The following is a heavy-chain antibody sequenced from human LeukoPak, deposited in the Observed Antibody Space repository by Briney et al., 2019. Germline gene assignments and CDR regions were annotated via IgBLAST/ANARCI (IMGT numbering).Heavy chain of an antibody. CDR2: IGDSGGST. V-gene: IGHV3-23*01. CDR1: GFTFSTHA. CDR3: AKVFGVWAGSYPPYYFDS. D-gene: IGHD3/OR15-3a*01. J-gene: IGHJ4*02. Sequence: GGSLRLSCAASGFTFSTHAMTWVRQAPGKGLEWVSGIGDSGGSTYYADSVKGRFTISRDNSKNTLYLQMNSLGAEDTAVYYCAKVFGVWAGSYPPYYFDSWGQGSLVTVSS.